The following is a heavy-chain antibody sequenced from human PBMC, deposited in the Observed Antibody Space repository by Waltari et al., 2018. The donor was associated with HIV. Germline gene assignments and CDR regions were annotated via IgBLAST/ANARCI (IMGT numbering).Heavy chain of an antibody. Sequence: EVQLVESGGGLVQPGGSLRLSCAASASPFSSYTMTWARQAPGQGLVWVSYISSSSSTIYYADSVKGRFTISRDNAKNSLYLQMNSLRDEDTAVYYCARGAYDSSGYYLGSAFDIWGQGTMVTVSS. CDR1: ASPFSSYT. J-gene: IGHJ3*02. CDR3: ARGAYDSSGYYLGSAFDI. CDR2: ISSSSSTI. D-gene: IGHD3-22*01. V-gene: IGHV3-48*02.